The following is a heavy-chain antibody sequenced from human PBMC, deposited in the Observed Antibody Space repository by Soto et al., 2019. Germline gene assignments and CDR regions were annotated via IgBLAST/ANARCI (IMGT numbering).Heavy chain of an antibody. J-gene: IGHJ6*02. CDR2: SSGGTI. CDR3: ARDSKEPGYGMDV. V-gene: IGHV3-48*03. Sequence: EVQLVESGGVLVQPGGYLRLSCAASGFNFSSYDVNWVRQAPGKGLEWVSYSSGGTIYYADSVKGRFTISRDNAKNSLYLQMNSLRAEDTAVYYCARDSKEPGYGMDVWGQGTTVTVSS. D-gene: IGHD2-2*03. CDR1: GFNFSSYD.